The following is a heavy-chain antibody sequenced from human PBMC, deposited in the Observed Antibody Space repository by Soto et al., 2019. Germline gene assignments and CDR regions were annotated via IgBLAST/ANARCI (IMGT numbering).Heavy chain of an antibody. CDR2: VIGTGIDT. J-gene: IGHJ4*02. Sequence: EVQLLESGGGLVQPGGSLRLSCAASAFTFTNYAMNWVRHSPGKGLEWVASVIGTGIDTYHAASVKGRFTISRDNSRNTMYLEMNRLRAEDTAMYHCAKATRGQCIGAHCYAFDFWGQGILVTVS. D-gene: IGHD2-15*01. CDR3: AKATRGQCIGAHCYAFDF. V-gene: IGHV3-23*01. CDR1: AFTFTNYA.